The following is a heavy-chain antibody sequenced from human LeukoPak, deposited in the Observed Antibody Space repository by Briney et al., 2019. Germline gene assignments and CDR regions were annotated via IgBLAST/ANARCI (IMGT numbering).Heavy chain of an antibody. CDR1: GFTVSSNY. CDR2: IYSGGST. Sequence: GGSLRLSCAASGFTVSSNYMSWVRQAPGKGLEWVSVIYSGGSTYYADSVKGRFTISRDNSKNTLYLQMNSLRAEDTAVYYCARPPSPLLWFYFDLWGRGTLVTVSS. J-gene: IGHJ2*01. D-gene: IGHD3-10*01. V-gene: IGHV3-53*01. CDR3: ARPPSPLLWFYFDL.